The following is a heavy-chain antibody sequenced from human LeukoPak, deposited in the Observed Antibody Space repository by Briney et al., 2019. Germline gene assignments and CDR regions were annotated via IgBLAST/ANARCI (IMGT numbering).Heavy chain of an antibody. D-gene: IGHD6-13*01. CDR1: DDSITMYY. CDR2: IYYSGST. V-gene: IGHV4-59*01. J-gene: IGHJ4*02. CDR3: ARVLQQLDAFDY. Sequence: SETLSLTCSVSDDSITMYYWTWIRQPPGKGLEWIGYIYYSGSTNYNPSLKSRVTISVDTSKNQFSLKLSSVTAADTAVYYCARVLQQLDAFDYWGQGTLVTVSS.